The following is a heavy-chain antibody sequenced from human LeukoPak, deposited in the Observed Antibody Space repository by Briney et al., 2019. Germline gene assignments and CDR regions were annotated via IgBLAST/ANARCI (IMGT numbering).Heavy chain of an antibody. CDR1: GFTFSDYY. CDR3: ARAEITMVRGVISAFDI. J-gene: IGHJ3*02. V-gene: IGHV3-11*01. D-gene: IGHD3-10*01. CDR2: ISSSGSTI. Sequence: GGSLRLSCAASGFTFSDYYMSWIRQAPGKGLEWVSYISSSGSTIYYADSVKGRFTISRDNAKNSLYLQMNSLRAEDTALYHCARAEITMVRGVISAFDIWGQGTMVTVSS.